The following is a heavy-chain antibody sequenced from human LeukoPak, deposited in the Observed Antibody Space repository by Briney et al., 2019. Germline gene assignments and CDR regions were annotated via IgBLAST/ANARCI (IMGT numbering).Heavy chain of an antibody. V-gene: IGHV4-59*01. Sequence: SETLSLTCTVSGGSISSYYWSWIRQTPGKGLEWIGYIYYSGSTNYNPSLKSRVTISVDTSKDQFSLKLNSVTAADTAVYYCARDVSGAATRRAFDIWGQGTMVTVSS. CDR2: IYYSGST. CDR3: ARDVSGAATRRAFDI. D-gene: IGHD6-25*01. CDR1: GGSISSYY. J-gene: IGHJ3*02.